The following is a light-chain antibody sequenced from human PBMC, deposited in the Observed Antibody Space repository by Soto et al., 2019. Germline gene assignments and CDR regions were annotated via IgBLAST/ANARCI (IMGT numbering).Light chain of an antibody. CDR1: QSISSY. V-gene: IGKV1-39*01. CDR3: QQNYSTRL. CDR2: AAS. J-gene: IGKJ4*02. Sequence: DLPMTQSPSSLSASVGDRVTITCRASQSISSYLNWYQQKPGKAPKLLIYAASSLQSGVPSRFSGCGSGTDFTLTISSLQPEYVASYYCQQNYSTRLFGGGTKVEIK.